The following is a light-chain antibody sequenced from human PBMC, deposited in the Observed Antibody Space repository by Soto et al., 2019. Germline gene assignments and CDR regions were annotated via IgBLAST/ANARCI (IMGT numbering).Light chain of an antibody. Sequence: EIVMTQSPATLSVSPGERATLSCRASQSVSSSYLAWYQQKPGQAPRLLIYGASSRATGIPDRFSGSGSGTDFTLTSSRLEPEEFAVYYCQQYGSSPRTFGQGTRLEIK. CDR1: QSVSSSY. J-gene: IGKJ5*01. CDR3: QQYGSSPRT. CDR2: GAS. V-gene: IGKV3-20*01.